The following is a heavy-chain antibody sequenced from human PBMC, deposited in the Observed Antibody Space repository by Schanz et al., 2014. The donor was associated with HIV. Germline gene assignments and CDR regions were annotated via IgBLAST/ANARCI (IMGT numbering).Heavy chain of an antibody. CDR2: MNPNSGNT. CDR3: ARGARDCTNGVCGGYYFDY. J-gene: IGHJ4*02. V-gene: IGHV1-8*01. Sequence: QVQLVQSGAEVKKPGASVKVSCKASGYTFTTNAINWVRQATGQGLEWMGWMNPNSGNTGYAQKFQGRVTLTRNTSISPAYMELSSLTSEDTAVYYCARGARDCTNGVCGGYYFDYWGQGTLVTVSS. CDR1: GYTFTTNA. D-gene: IGHD2-8*01.